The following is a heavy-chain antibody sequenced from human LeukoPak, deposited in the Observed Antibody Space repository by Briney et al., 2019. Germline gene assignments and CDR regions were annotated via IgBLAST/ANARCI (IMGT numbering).Heavy chain of an antibody. CDR2: INPDGRTI. Sequence: PGGSLRLSCAASGFTFSNYWVHWVRQAPGKGLVCVSRINPDGRTINYADSVKGRFTISRDNAKNTLYLQMDSLRAEDTAVYYCATAGNYRFDYWGQGTLVTVSS. CDR1: GFTFSNYW. J-gene: IGHJ4*02. V-gene: IGHV3-74*01. CDR3: ATAGNYRFDY. D-gene: IGHD1-7*01.